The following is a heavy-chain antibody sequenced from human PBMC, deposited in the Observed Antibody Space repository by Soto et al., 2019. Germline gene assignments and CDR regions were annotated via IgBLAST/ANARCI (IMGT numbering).Heavy chain of an antibody. J-gene: IGHJ4*01. Sequence: PGGSLRLSCAASGFIFGNAWINWVRQAPGKGLEWVGRIKSKTDGGTTDYAAPVKGRFAISRDDSKNIVYMQMNSLKIEDTAVYFCRTDSYINMIVARLDYWGHGTLVTVSS. D-gene: IGHD3-22*01. V-gene: IGHV3-15*07. CDR2: IKSKTDGGTT. CDR3: RTDSYINMIVARLDY. CDR1: GFIFGNAW.